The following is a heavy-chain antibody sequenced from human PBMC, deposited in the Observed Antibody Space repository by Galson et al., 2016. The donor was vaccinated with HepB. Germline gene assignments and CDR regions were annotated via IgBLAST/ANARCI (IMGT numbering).Heavy chain of an antibody. CDR2: ISHSGST. D-gene: IGHD1-14*01. Sequence: SETLSLTCSVSGGSISSGTYFWGWIRQPPGKGMEWIATISHSGSTYYNPSLKSRVTMAIDTSKNHFSLKLSSVTAADAALYYCATTVGGNHLGANVYWGQGTLVTVSS. J-gene: IGHJ4*02. CDR3: ATTVGGNHLGANVY. CDR1: GGSISSGTYF. V-gene: IGHV4-39*02.